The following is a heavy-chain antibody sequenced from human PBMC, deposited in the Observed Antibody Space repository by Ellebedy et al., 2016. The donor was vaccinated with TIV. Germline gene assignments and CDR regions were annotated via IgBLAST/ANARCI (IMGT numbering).Heavy chain of an antibody. CDR2: ISAYDGKK. CDR1: GYTFSDFG. V-gene: IGHV1-18*04. J-gene: IGHJ4*02. D-gene: IGHD1-1*01. Sequence: ASVKVSCKTSGYTFSDFGLTWVRQAPGQGLEWMGWISAYDGKKKYAQKFQDRVTMTTDTPASTGYMELRNLRSDDTAVYYCARVGSGELFYWGQGTLVRVSS. CDR3: ARVGSGELFY.